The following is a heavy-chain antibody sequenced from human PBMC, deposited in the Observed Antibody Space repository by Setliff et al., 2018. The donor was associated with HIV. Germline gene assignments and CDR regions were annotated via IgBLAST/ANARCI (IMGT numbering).Heavy chain of an antibody. D-gene: IGHD2-21*02. J-gene: IGHJ3*02. CDR2: IYTSGST. CDR3: ARGGTKEGVSRAPYCGGDRYGDDAFDI. V-gene: IGHV4-4*08. CDR1: GGSISSYY. Sequence: NPSETLSLTCTVSGGSISSYYWSWIRRPPGKGLEWIGYIYTSGSTNYNPSLKSRVTISVDTSKNQFSLKLSSVTAADTAMYYCARGGTKEGVSRAPYCGGDRYGDDAFDIWGQGTMVT.